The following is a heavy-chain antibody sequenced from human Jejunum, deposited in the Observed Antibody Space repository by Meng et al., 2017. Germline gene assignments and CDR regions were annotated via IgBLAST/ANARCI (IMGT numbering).Heavy chain of an antibody. Sequence: ASVKVSCKTSGYTFTAYYLHWVRQAPGQGLEWLGRIIPSTGVTNYAQKFRGRVTMTRDTSVTTFYMELTRLTSDDTAVYYCGRDQDFGDYLGGLWGQGTLVTVSS. CDR2: IIPSTGVT. CDR1: GYTFTAYY. D-gene: IGHD4-17*01. CDR3: GRDQDFGDYLGGL. J-gene: IGHJ4*02. V-gene: IGHV1-2*06.